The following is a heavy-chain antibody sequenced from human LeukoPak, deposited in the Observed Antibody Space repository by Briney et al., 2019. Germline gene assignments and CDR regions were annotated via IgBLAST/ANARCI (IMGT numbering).Heavy chain of an antibody. D-gene: IGHD2-15*01. Sequence: PSETLSLTCTVSGGSVSSGSYYWSWIRQPPGKGPEWIGHISYSGNINSNPSLRSRVTASVDTSKNQFSLKLSSVTAADTAVYYCARYCTGANCYSNRGAFGIWGRGTMVTVSS. CDR3: ARYCTGANCYSNRGAFGI. CDR2: ISYSGNI. J-gene: IGHJ3*02. V-gene: IGHV4-61*01. CDR1: GGSVSSGSYY.